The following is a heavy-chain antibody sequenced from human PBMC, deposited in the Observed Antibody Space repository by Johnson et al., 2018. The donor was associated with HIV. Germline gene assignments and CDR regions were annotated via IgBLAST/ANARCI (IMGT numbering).Heavy chain of an antibody. V-gene: IGHV3-9*01. CDR1: GFTFDDYA. CDR3: ARDLGGRDGYNGDYAFDI. J-gene: IGHJ3*02. CDR2: ISWNSGSI. D-gene: IGHD5-24*01. Sequence: VQLMESGGGLVQPGRSLRLSCAASGFTFDDYAMHWVRQAPGKGLEWVSGISWNSGSIGYADSVKGRFTISIDNAKNSMYLQMNSLRAEDTAVYYCARDLGGRDGYNGDYAFDIWGLGTVVTVSS.